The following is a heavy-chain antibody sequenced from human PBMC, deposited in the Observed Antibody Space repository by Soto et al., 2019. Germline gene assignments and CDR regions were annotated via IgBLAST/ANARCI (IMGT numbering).Heavy chain of an antibody. CDR1: GFTFGDFG. Sequence: PGGSLRLSCTGSGFTFGDFGMSWFRQAPRKGLEWLSFIRSKGYGGTTESAASVRGRFTTSREESKNSVYLQMNSLKTEDTAIYYCVRTTYFSDSSVYTRVFDYWGQGALVTVSS. J-gene: IGHJ4*02. CDR2: IRSKGYGGTT. V-gene: IGHV3-49*03. CDR3: VRTTYFSDSSVYTRVFDY. D-gene: IGHD3-22*01.